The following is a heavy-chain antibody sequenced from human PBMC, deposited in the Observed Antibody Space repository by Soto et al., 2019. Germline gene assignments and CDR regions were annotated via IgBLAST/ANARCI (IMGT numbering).Heavy chain of an antibody. D-gene: IGHD5-12*01. CDR1: GYTFTSYD. V-gene: IGHV1-8*02. CDR2: MNPNSGDT. CDR3: ARGGAGYHLFDP. Sequence: VQLVQSGAEVKKPGASVKVSCKASGYTFTSYDNNWVRQATGQGLEWMGWMNPNSGDTGYAQKFQGRVTMTSNNAVSTAYMELRSLRSEDTAVYYCARGGAGYHLFDPWGQGTLVTVSS. J-gene: IGHJ5*02.